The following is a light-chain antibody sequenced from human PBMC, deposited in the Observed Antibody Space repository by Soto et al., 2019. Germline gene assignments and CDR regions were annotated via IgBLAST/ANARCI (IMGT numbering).Light chain of an antibody. CDR1: QSIRSW. J-gene: IGKJ1*01. Sequence: DIQMTQSPSTLSASVGDRVTITCRASQSIRSWLAWYQQKPGKAPKLLIYKASSLESGFPSRFSGSGSGTEFTLTISSLQPDDFATYYCQQYNSFWTFGQGTKVEIK. V-gene: IGKV1-5*03. CDR2: KAS. CDR3: QQYNSFWT.